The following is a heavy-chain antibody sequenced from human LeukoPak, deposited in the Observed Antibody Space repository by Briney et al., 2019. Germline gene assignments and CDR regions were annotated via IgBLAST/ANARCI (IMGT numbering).Heavy chain of an antibody. Sequence: GVSLRLSCAASGFTFSSYWMNWVRQAPRKGLEWVANIKQDGSEKYYVDSVKGRFTISRDNAKNSLYLQMNSLRAEDTAVYYCARELLGHGYNSGDFDYWGQGTLVTVSS. V-gene: IGHV3-7*01. J-gene: IGHJ4*02. CDR3: ARELLGHGYNSGDFDY. CDR2: IKQDGSEK. CDR1: GFTFSSYW. D-gene: IGHD5-24*01.